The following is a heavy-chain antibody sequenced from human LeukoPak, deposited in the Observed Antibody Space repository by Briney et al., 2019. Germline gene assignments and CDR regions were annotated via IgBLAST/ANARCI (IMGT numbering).Heavy chain of an antibody. D-gene: IGHD2-2*01. Sequence: GGSLRLSCAASGFTVSSNYMSWVRQAPGKGLEWVSVIYSGGSTYYADSVKGRFTISRDNAMNSLYLQMNSLRAEDTAIYYCARAGYCSSASCYPPGAFDIWGQGTMVTVSS. CDR1: GFTVSSNY. CDR2: IYSGGST. CDR3: ARAGYCSSASCYPPGAFDI. V-gene: IGHV3-66*01. J-gene: IGHJ3*02.